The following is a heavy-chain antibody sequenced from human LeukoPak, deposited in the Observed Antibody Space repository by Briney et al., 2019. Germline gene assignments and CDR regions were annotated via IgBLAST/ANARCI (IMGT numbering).Heavy chain of an antibody. V-gene: IGHV3-15*01. CDR3: TTLNDYDILTGVDY. CDR1: GFTFSNAW. Sequence: GGSLRLSCAASGFTFSNAWMSWVRQAPGKGLEWVGRIKSKTDGGTTDYAAPVKGRFTISRDDSKNTLYQQMNSLKTEDTAVYYCTTLNDYDILTGVDYWGQGTLVTVSS. D-gene: IGHD3-9*01. CDR2: IKSKTDGGTT. J-gene: IGHJ4*02.